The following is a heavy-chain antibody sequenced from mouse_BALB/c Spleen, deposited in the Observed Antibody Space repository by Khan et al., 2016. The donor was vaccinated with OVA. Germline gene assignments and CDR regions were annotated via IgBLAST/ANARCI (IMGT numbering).Heavy chain of an antibody. V-gene: IGHV2-6-1*01. Sequence: VQLQESGPGLVAPSQSLSITCTISGFSLTNYGVHWVRQPPGKGLEWLVVIWSDGSTTYNSALKSRLTISKDNSKSQVFLKMNSLQTDDTAVYFCARQPYYHYNIMDYWGQGTSVTGSS. CDR1: GFSLTNYG. D-gene: IGHD2-10*01. CDR3: ARQPYYHYNIMDY. J-gene: IGHJ4*01. CDR2: IWSDGST.